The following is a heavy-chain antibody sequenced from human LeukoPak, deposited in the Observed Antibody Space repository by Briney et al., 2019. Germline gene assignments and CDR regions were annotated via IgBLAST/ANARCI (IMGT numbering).Heavy chain of an antibody. V-gene: IGHV1-2*02. CDR1: GYTFTGYY. D-gene: IGHD1-1*01. CDR3: VRGWKLERRLCAY. J-gene: IGHJ4*02. Sequence: ASVKVSCKASGYTFTGYYMHWVRQAPGQGLEWMGWTNPNSGGTNYAQKFQGRVTMTRDTSISTAYMELSRLRSDDTAVYYCVRGWKLERRLCAYWGQGTLVTVSS. CDR2: TNPNSGGT.